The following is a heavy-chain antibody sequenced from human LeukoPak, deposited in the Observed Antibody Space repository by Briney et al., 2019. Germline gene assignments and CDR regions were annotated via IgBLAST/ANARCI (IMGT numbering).Heavy chain of an antibody. J-gene: IGHJ4*02. V-gene: IGHV3-21*01. CDR1: GFTFSSYS. Sequence: GGSLRLSCAASGFTFSSYSMNWVRQAPGKGLEWVSSISTSSSYIYYADSVKGRFTTSRDNAKNSLYLQMNSLRAEDTAVYYCARDSYFSPGTGGSLDYWGQGTLVTVSS. D-gene: IGHD2-8*02. CDR2: ISTSSSYI. CDR3: ARDSYFSPGTGGSLDY.